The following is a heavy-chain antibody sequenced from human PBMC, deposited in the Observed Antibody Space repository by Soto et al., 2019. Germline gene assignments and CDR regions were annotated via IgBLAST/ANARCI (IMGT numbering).Heavy chain of an antibody. Sequence: GGSLSLSCAASGFSFSSAWMNWVRQAPGKGLEWVGRIRNKRDGGTTDSAAPVKGRFTISRDDSKNTLYLQMNSLKIEDTAVYFCTTSGHPHLLDSWGQGTLVTVSS. CDR2: IRNKRDGGTT. V-gene: IGHV3-15*07. CDR1: GFSFSSAW. J-gene: IGHJ4*02. CDR3: TTSGHPHLLDS.